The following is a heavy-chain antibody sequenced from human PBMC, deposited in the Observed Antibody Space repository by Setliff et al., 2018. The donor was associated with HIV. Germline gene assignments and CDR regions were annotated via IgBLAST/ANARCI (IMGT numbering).Heavy chain of an antibody. D-gene: IGHD5-12*01. J-gene: IGHJ5*02. V-gene: IGHV3-7*03. CDR3: AVDSRSRPTT. Sequence: TGGSLRLSCAASGFTFSSYWMSWVRQAPGKGLEYVAIIKEDGSEKYYVDSVKGRFTTSRDNSKNSLYLEMNSLRAEDTAVYFCAVDSRSRPTTWGQGTLVTVSS. CDR1: GFTFSSYW. CDR2: IKEDGSEK.